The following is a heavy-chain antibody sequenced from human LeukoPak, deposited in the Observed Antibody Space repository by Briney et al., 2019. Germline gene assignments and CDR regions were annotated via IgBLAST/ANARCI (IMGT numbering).Heavy chain of an antibody. J-gene: IGHJ6*04. V-gene: IGHV3-23*01. Sequence: PGGSLGLSCAASGFTFNSYAMNWVRQAPGQGLECVSAISDSGSKTYYADSVKGRFTISRDNSKNTLYLQMNSLRAEDTAVYYCAKRILTGYPNYGMDVWGKGTTVTVSS. CDR1: GFTFNSYA. CDR2: ISDSGSKT. CDR3: AKRILTGYPNYGMDV. D-gene: IGHD3-9*01.